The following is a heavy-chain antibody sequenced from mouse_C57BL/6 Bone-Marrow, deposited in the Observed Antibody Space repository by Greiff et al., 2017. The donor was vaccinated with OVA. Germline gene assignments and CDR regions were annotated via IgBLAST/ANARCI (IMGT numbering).Heavy chain of an antibody. V-gene: IGHV2-2*01. CDR2: IWSGGST. CDR3: ARRDYGSSAYYYAMDY. J-gene: IGHJ4*01. D-gene: IGHD1-1*01. Sequence: VKLVESGPGLVQPSQSLSITCTVSGFLLTSYGVHWVRQSPGKGLEWLGVIWSGGSTDYNAAFISRLSISKDNSKSQVFFKMNSLQADDTAIYYCARRDYGSSAYYYAMDYWGQGTSVTVSS. CDR1: GFLLTSYG.